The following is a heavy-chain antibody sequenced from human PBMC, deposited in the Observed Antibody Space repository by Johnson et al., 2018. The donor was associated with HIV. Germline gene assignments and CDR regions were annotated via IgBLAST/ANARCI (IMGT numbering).Heavy chain of an antibody. Sequence: VQLVESGGGVVRPGGSLRLSCAASGFTFDDYGMSWVRQAPGKGLEWVSGINWNGGSTGYADPVKGRFTLSRDNSKNTLSLQMISLRAEDTAMYYCALVLGDYGDYRLAFDIWGQGTMVTVSS. CDR2: INWNGGST. V-gene: IGHV3-20*04. D-gene: IGHD4-17*01. J-gene: IGHJ3*02. CDR3: ALVLGDYGDYRLAFDI. CDR1: GFTFDDYG.